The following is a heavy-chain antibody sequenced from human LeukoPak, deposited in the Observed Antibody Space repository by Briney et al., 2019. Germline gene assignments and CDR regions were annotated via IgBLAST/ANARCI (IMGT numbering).Heavy chain of an antibody. CDR3: ARQRVYSSSWYRYNWFDP. CDR2: INHSGST. CDR1: GGSFSGYY. J-gene: IGHJ5*02. Sequence: SETLSLTCAAYGGSFSGYYWGWIRQPPGKGLEWIGEINHSGSTNYNPSLKSRVTISVDTSKNQFSLKLSSVTAADTAVYYCARQRVYSSSWYRYNWFDPWGQGTLVTVSS. D-gene: IGHD6-13*01. V-gene: IGHV4-34*01.